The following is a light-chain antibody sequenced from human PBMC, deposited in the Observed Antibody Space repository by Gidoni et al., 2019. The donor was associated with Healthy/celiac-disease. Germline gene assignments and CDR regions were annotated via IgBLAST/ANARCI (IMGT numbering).Light chain of an antibody. J-gene: IGKJ1*01. CDR3: QQYGSSPWT. CDR1: QSVSSSY. V-gene: IGKV3-20*01. Sequence: IVLTQSPGTLSLPPGERATLSCRASQSVSSSYLAWYQQKPGQAPRLLTYGASSRATGIPDRFSGSGSGTDFTLTISRLEPEDFAVYYCQQYGSSPWTFGQGTKVEIK. CDR2: GAS.